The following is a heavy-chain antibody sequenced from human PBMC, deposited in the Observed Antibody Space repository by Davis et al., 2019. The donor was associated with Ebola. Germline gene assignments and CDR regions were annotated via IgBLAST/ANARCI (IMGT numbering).Heavy chain of an antibody. CDR3: TRTPAAGL. CDR2: IKSKTDGGTT. V-gene: IGHV3-15*05. D-gene: IGHD6-13*01. Sequence: PGGSLRLSCAASGFTFSDAWMSWVRQAPGKGLEWVGRIKSKTDGGTTDYSAPVRGRFTISSDDSKNTLYLQMNSLKSEDTAVYYCTRTPAAGLWGQGTLVTVSS. CDR1: GFTFSDAW. J-gene: IGHJ4*02.